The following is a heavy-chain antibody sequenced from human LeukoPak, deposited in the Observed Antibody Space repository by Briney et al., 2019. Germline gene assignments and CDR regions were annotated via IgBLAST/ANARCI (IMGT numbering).Heavy chain of an antibody. CDR3: AKDSRYSGSTRAIDY. Sequence: GGSLRLSCAVSGFTFSNYAMSWVRQAPGKGLEWVSAISGVGNTYYADSVKGRFTISRDNSKNTLYLQMNSLRAEDTAVYYCAKDSRYSGSTRAIDYWGQGTLVTVSS. CDR1: GFTFSNYA. J-gene: IGHJ4*02. D-gene: IGHD1-26*01. CDR2: ISGVGNT. V-gene: IGHV3-23*01.